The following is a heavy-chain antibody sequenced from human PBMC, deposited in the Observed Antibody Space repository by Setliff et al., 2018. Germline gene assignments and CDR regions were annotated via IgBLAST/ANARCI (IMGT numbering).Heavy chain of an antibody. CDR2: IYYGGST. CDR1: GGPISDYY. CDR3: ARRPPSYYYGMDV. V-gene: IGHV4-59*12. Sequence: PSETLSLTCTVSGGPISDYYWSWIRQAPGKGLEWIGYIYYGGSTNYNPSLNSRVAISVDTSENQFSLKLSSVTAADTAVYYCARRPPSYYYGMDVWGQGTTVTVSS. J-gene: IGHJ6*02.